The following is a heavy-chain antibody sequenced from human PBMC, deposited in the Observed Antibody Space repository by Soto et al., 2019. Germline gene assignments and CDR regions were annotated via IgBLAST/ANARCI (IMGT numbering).Heavy chain of an antibody. J-gene: IGHJ6*02. Sequence: SLRLSCAASGFTFSSYSMNWVRQAPGKGLEWVSSISSSSSYIYYADSVKGRFTISRDNAKNSLYLQMNSLRAEDTAVYYCARDPVIYCSSTSCYNRDYYYYGMDVWGQGTTVTVSS. D-gene: IGHD2-2*02. CDR1: GFTFSSYS. V-gene: IGHV3-21*01. CDR3: ARDPVIYCSSTSCYNRDYYYYGMDV. CDR2: ISSSSSYI.